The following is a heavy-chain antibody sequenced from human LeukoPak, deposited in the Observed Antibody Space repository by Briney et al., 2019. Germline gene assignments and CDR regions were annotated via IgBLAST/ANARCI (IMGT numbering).Heavy chain of an antibody. CDR2: SSAYNGNT. CDR1: GYTFTGYY. CDR3: ARPRGGYGSGSYGNWFDP. V-gene: IGHV1-18*04. Sequence: ASVKVSCKASGYTFTGYYMHWVRQAPGQGLEWMGWSSAYNGNTNYAQKLQGRVTMTTDTSTSTAYMELRSLRSDDTAVYYCARPRGGYGSGSYGNWFDPWGQGTLVTVSS. D-gene: IGHD3-10*01. J-gene: IGHJ5*02.